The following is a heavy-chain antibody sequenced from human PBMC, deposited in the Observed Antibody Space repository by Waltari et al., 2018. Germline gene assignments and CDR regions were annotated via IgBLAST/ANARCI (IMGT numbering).Heavy chain of an antibody. CDR3: AREFSYCSGGSCYNLAFDI. CDR2: INPNSGGT. D-gene: IGHD2-15*01. V-gene: IGHV1-2*02. Sequence: QVQLVQSGAEVKKPGASVKVSCKASGYTFTGYYMHWVRQAPGPGLEWMGGINPNSGGTNYAQKFQGRVTMTRDTSISTAYMELSRLRSDDTAVYYCAREFSYCSGGSCYNLAFDIWGQGTMVTVSS. CDR1: GYTFTGYY. J-gene: IGHJ3*02.